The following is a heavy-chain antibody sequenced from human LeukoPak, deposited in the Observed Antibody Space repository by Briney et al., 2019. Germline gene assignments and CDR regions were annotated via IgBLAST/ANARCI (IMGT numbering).Heavy chain of an antibody. V-gene: IGHV4-38-2*02. Sequence: SETLSLTCTVSGYSISSSYYWGWIRQPPGKGLEWIGSIYHSGSTSYNPSLKSRVTISVDTSKNQFSLKLSSVTAADTAVYYCALPWYYDSSGNSAGYYFDYWGQGTLVTVSS. J-gene: IGHJ4*02. CDR3: ALPWYYDSSGNSAGYYFDY. CDR2: IYHSGST. D-gene: IGHD3-22*01. CDR1: GYSISSSYY.